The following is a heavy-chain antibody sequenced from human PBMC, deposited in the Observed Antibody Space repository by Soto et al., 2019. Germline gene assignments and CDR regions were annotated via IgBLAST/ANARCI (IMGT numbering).Heavy chain of an antibody. Sequence: PGGSLRLSCAASGFTFSSYAMSWVRQAPGKGLEWVSAISGSGGSTYYADSVKGRFTISRDNSKNTLYLQMNSLRAEDTALYYCAKGGGIQLWFQDWFDPWGQGTLVTVSS. J-gene: IGHJ5*02. CDR1: GFTFSSYA. CDR2: ISGSGGST. CDR3: AKGGGIQLWFQDWFDP. V-gene: IGHV3-23*01. D-gene: IGHD5-18*01.